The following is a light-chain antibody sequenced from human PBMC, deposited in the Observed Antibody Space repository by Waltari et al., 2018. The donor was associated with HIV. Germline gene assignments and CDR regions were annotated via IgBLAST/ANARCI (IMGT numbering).Light chain of an antibody. V-gene: IGKV1-12*01. CDR2: GAS. J-gene: IGKJ4*01. CDR1: CHSNIW. Sequence: DIQMTQSPSSFAASVGDTITITCREGCHSNIWLDWYQQKPGKGPRLLIYGASTLKSGVPARFSGSGSGTDFTLTITSLQPEDCGIYYCQQSASTPFTFGGGTKVEIK. CDR3: QQSASTPFT.